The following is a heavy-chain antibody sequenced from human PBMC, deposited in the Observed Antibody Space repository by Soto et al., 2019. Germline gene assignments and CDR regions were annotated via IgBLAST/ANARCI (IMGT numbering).Heavy chain of an antibody. CDR3: AKGRGYCTSTSCYVGSDY. CDR2: ISGSGYST. D-gene: IGHD2-2*01. Sequence: EVQLLESGGGLVQPGGSLRLSCAASGFTFSSYAMSWVRQAPGKGLEWVSAISGSGYSTYYADSVKGRFTISRDNSKNPRYLQMNSLRAEDTAVYYCAKGRGYCTSTSCYVGSDYWGQGALVTVSS. J-gene: IGHJ4*02. CDR1: GFTFSSYA. V-gene: IGHV3-23*01.